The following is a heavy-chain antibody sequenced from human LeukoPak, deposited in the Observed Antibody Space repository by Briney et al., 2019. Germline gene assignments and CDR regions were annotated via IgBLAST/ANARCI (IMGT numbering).Heavy chain of an antibody. CDR2: ISSSSSYI. J-gene: IGHJ6*03. CDR1: GFTFSSYS. Sequence: GGSLRLSCAASGFTFSSYSMNWVRLAPGEGLEWGSFISSSSSYIYYADSVKDRFTISRDNAKNLLYLQMNSLRAEDTAVYYCARVNGAFYYYMDVWGKGTTVTVSS. V-gene: IGHV3-21*01. D-gene: IGHD3-10*01. CDR3: ARVNGAFYYYMDV.